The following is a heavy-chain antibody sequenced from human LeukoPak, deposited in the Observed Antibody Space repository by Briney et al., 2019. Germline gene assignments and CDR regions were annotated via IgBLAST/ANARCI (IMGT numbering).Heavy chain of an antibody. D-gene: IGHD3-16*02. CDR1: GXTFSSYA. J-gene: IGHJ3*02. Sequence: PGGSLRLSWAASGXTFSSYAMHWVRQAPGKGLEWVAVISYDGSNKFYADSVKGRFTISRDNSKNTLYLQMNSLRVEDTAVYYCAEVPTRVIGAFDIWGQGTMVTVSS. CDR2: ISYDGSNK. CDR3: AEVPTRVIGAFDI. V-gene: IGHV3-30*18.